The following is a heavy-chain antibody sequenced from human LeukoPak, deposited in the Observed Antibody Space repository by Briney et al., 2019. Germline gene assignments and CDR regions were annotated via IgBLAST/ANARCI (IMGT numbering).Heavy chain of an antibody. CDR1: GGSISSYY. Sequence: KPSETLSLTCTVSGGSISSYYWSWIRQPPGKGLEWIGYIYYSGSTNYNPSLKSRVAISVDTSKNQFSLKLSSVAAAETAVYYCARDYGSGSYYCWFDAWGQGTLVTVSS. D-gene: IGHD3-10*01. J-gene: IGHJ5*02. CDR2: IYYSGST. V-gene: IGHV4-59*01. CDR3: ARDYGSGSYYCWFDA.